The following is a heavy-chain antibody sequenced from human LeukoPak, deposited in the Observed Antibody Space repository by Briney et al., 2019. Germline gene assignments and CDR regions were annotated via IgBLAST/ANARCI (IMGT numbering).Heavy chain of an antibody. CDR1: GGSISSSSYY. CDR2: IYYSGST. Sequence: SETLSLTCTVSGGSISSSSYYWGWIRQPPGKGLEWIGSIYYSGSTYYNPSPKSRVTISVDTSKNQFSLKLSSVTAADTAVYYCARDLNNWFDPWGQGTLVTVSS. J-gene: IGHJ5*02. CDR3: ARDLNNWFDP. V-gene: IGHV4-39*07.